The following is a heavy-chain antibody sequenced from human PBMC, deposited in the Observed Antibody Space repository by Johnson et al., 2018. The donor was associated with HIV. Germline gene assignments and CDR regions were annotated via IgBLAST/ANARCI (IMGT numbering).Heavy chain of an antibody. CDR1: GFTVSTNY. Sequence: VQVLESGGGLIQPGGSLRLSCAASGFTVSTNYMTWVRQAPGKGLEWVSLIYTGGSTYYADSVKGRFTISRDNSKNTLYLQMNSRRAEDTAVYYCAREMASGAFDIWGQGTIVTVSS. D-gene: IGHD5-24*01. V-gene: IGHV3-53*01. J-gene: IGHJ3*02. CDR2: IYTGGST. CDR3: AREMASGAFDI.